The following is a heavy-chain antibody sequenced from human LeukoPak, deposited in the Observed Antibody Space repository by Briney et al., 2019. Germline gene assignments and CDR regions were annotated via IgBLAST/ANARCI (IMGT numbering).Heavy chain of an antibody. J-gene: IGHJ4*02. CDR1: GGTFSSYA. D-gene: IGHD4-23*01. Sequence: SVKVSCKASGGTFSSYAISWVRQAPGQGLEWMGGIIPIFGTANYAQKFQGRVTITADESTSTAYMELSSLRSEDTAVYYCAREGRDDYGGNPPPGCFDYWGQGTLVTVSS. CDR2: IIPIFGTA. CDR3: AREGRDDYGGNPPPGCFDY. V-gene: IGHV1-69*13.